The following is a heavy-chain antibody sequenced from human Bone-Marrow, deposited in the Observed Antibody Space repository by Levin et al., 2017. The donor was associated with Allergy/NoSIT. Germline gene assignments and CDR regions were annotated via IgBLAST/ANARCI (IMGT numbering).Heavy chain of an antibody. CDR1: GFTFSSYG. D-gene: IGHD3-22*01. Sequence: GESLKISCAASGFTFSSYGMHWVRQAPGKGLEWVAVISYDGSNKYYADSVKGRFTISRDNSKNTLYLQMNSLRAEDTAVYYCVANYDSRSYGMDVWGQGTTVTVSS. V-gene: IGHV3-30*03. CDR3: VANYDSRSYGMDV. J-gene: IGHJ6*02. CDR2: ISYDGSNK.